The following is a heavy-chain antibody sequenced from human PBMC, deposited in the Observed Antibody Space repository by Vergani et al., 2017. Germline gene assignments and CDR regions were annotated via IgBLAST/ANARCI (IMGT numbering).Heavy chain of an antibody. CDR3: ARVPSSGYYFDPRKSTRFDY. CDR2: IYYSGST. Sequence: QLQLQESGPGLVKPSETLSLTCTVSGGSISSSSYYWGWIRQPPGKGLEWIGYIYYSGSTNYNPSLKSRVTISVDTSKNQFSLKLSSVTAADTAVYYCARVPSSGYYFDPRKSTRFDYWGQGTLVTVSS. CDR1: GGSISSSSYY. J-gene: IGHJ4*02. D-gene: IGHD3-22*01. V-gene: IGHV4-61*05.